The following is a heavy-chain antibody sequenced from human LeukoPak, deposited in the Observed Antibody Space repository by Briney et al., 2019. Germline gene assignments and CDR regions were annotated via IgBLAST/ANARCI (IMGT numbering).Heavy chain of an antibody. D-gene: IGHD5-18*01. CDR1: GGTFSSYA. CDR2: IIPIFGTA. V-gene: IGHV1-69*05. CDR3: ARGASYGDSFDY. Sequence: SVKVSCKASGGTFSSYAISWVRQAPGQGLEWMGGIIPIFGTANYAQKFQGRVTITRDTSASTAYMELSSLRSEDTAVYYCARGASYGDSFDYWGQGTLVTVSS. J-gene: IGHJ4*02.